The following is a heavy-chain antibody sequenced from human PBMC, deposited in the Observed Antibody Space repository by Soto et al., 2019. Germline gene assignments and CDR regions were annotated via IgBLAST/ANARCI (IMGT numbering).Heavy chain of an antibody. V-gene: IGHV1-69*13. CDR2: IIPIFGTA. Sequence: GASVKVSCKASGGTFSSYAISWVRQAPGQGLEWMGGIIPIFGTANYAQKFQGRVTITADESTSTAYMELSSLRSEDTAVYYCASQRYFDWLGSSYYYYGMDVWGQGTTVTVSS. CDR3: ASQRYFDWLGSSYYYYGMDV. J-gene: IGHJ6*02. D-gene: IGHD3-9*01. CDR1: GGTFSSYA.